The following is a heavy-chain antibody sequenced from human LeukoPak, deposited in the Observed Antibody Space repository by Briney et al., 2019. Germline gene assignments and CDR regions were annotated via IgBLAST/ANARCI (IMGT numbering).Heavy chain of an antibody. Sequence: GGSLRLSCAASGFTFSNNGMTWVRQAPGKGMEWVTGISNGGDTTYDAGSVKGRFTVSRDNSKNILYLQMNSLRAEDTAIYYCAKTQGFFDHWGQGSLVTVSS. CDR2: ISNGGDTT. CDR1: GFTFSNNG. J-gene: IGHJ4*02. CDR3: AKTQGFFDH. V-gene: IGHV3-23*01.